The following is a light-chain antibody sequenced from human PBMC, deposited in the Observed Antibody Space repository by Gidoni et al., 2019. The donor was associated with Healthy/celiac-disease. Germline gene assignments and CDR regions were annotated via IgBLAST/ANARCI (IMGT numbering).Light chain of an antibody. V-gene: IGKV3-15*01. CDR1: QSVSSN. CDR3: QQYNNWPLT. CDR2: GAS. Sequence: EIVMTQSPATLSVSPGERATLSCRASQSVSSNLAWYQQKPGQAPRLLIYGASTRATGIPARFSGSGSGTEFTLTISSLQSEDFAVDYCQQYNNWPLTFGEGPRWRSN. J-gene: IGKJ4*01.